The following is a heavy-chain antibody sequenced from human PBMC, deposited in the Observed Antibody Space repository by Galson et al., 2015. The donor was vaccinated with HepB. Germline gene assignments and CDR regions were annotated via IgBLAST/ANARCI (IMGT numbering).Heavy chain of an antibody. J-gene: IGHJ5*02. Sequence: SVKVSCKASGYAFSSYSITWVRQAPGQGLEWVGWFNPYNRDTNFARKFQGRVTMTTDTFTSTAYMDLTSLRPDDTAVYYCARGALVAVVGDTQNNWFGPWGQGTLVTVSS. CDR3: ARGALVAVVGDTQNNWFGP. CDR1: GYAFSSYS. CDR2: FNPYNRDT. D-gene: IGHD2-15*01. V-gene: IGHV1-18*01.